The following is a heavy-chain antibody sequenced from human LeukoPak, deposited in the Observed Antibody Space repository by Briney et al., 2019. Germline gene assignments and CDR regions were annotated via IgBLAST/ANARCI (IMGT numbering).Heavy chain of an antibody. CDR3: ARDPRYCSGGSCYFYGMDV. V-gene: IGHV1-2*06. Sequence: ASVKVSFKASGYTFTGYYMHWVRQAPGQGLEWMGRINPNSGGTNYAQKFQGRVTMTRDTSISTAYMELSRLRSDDTAVYYCARDPRYCSGGSCYFYGMDVWGQGTTVTVSS. D-gene: IGHD2-15*01. CDR2: INPNSGGT. J-gene: IGHJ6*02. CDR1: GYTFTGYY.